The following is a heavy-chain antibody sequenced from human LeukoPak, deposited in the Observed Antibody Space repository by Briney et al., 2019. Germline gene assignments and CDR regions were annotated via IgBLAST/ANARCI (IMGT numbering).Heavy chain of an antibody. Sequence: SVKVSCKASGGTFSNYAINWVRQAPGQGLEWMGGIIPLFGTPNYAQKFQDRVTITADESTSTAYMELSSLRSDDTAMYYFARGGYTYGSFDYWGQGTLLTVSS. V-gene: IGHV1-69*01. CDR2: IIPLFGTP. CDR1: GGTFSNYA. CDR3: ARGGYTYGSFDY. J-gene: IGHJ4*02. D-gene: IGHD5-18*01.